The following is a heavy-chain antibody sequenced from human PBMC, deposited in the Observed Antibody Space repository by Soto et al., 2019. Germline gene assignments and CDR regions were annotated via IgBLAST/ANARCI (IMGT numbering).Heavy chain of an antibody. CDR3: ARGVAPVNYYYYAMDL. CDR1: GGSISDYY. J-gene: IGHJ6*02. D-gene: IGHD2-15*01. V-gene: IGHV4-59*01. CDR2: IYSSGST. Sequence: SETLSLTCTVSGGSISDYYWSWIRQPPGKGLEWIGYIYSSGSTDYNPSLKSRVTISVDTSKNQFSLRLSSVTAADTAVYYCARGVAPVNYYYYAMDLWGQGTTVTVS.